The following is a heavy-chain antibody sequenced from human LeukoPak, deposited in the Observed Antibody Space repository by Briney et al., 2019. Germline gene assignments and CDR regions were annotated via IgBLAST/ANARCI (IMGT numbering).Heavy chain of an antibody. CDR3: ARPRY. CDR2: IYSGGST. CDR1: GFTASSNY. V-gene: IGHV3-53*01. J-gene: IGHJ4*02. Sequence: HSGGSLRLSCAASGFTASSNYMSWVRQAPGEGLEWVSVIYSGGSTYYADSVKGRFTISRDNSKNTLYLQMNSLRAEDTAVYYCARPRYWGQGTLVTVSS.